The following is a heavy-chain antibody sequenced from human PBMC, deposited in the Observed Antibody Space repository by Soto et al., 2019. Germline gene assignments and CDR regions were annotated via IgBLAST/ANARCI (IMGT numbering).Heavy chain of an antibody. V-gene: IGHV4-31*02. CDR1: GGSISSGGYY. J-gene: IGHJ5*02. CDR2: INHTGGT. CDR3: ATRITVFGLLIPPFDP. D-gene: IGHD3-3*01. Sequence: PSETLSLTCTVSGGSISSGGYYWSWIRQHPGKGLEWIGEINHTGGTHYNPSLKSRVTMSVDASKNQFSLRLSSVTAADTAIYYCATRITVFGLLIPPFDPWGQGTQVTVYS.